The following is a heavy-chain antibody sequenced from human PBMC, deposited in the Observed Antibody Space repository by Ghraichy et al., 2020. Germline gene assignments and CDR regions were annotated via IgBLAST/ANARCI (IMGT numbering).Heavy chain of an antibody. V-gene: IGHV3-49*03. CDR3: AKQIDRGSADH. J-gene: IGHJ4*02. CDR1: GFPFPDYA. D-gene: IGHD2-15*01. Sequence: GGSLRLSCTTSGFPFPDYALSWFRQAPGKGLEWLSSITSHTYGGTPEYAPSVKGRFSLSTDDSRGVAYLQMNNLKIEDTALYYCAKQIDRGSADHWGQGTLVTVSS. CDR2: ITSHTYGGTP.